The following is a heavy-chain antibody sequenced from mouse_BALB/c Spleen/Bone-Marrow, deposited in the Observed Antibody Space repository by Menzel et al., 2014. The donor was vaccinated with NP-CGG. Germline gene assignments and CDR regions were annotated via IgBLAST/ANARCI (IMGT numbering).Heavy chain of an antibody. D-gene: IGHD2-14*01. V-gene: IGHV5-4*02. CDR1: GFTFSDYY. CDR3: ARDGDYRYAWFAY. J-gene: IGHJ3*01. Sequence: EVQLQQSGGGLVKPGGSLKLSCAASGFTFSDYYMYWVRRTPEKRLEWVATISDAGSYTYYPDSVKGRFTISRDNAKNNLYLQMISLKSEDTAMYYCARDGDYRYAWFAYWGQGTLVTVST. CDR2: ISDAGSYT.